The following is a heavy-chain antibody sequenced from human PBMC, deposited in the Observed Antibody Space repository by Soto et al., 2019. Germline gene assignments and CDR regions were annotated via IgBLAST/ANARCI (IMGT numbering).Heavy chain of an antibody. J-gene: IGHJ6*02. CDR2: ISYDGSNK. Sequence: GSLRLSCAASGFTFSSYGMRWVRQAPGKGLEWVAVISYDGSNKYYADSVKGRFTISRDNSKNTLYLQMNSLRAEDTAVYYCAKADISSSWSHYYYGMDVWGQGTTVTVSS. CDR1: GFTFSSYG. D-gene: IGHD6-13*01. V-gene: IGHV3-30*18. CDR3: AKADISSSWSHYYYGMDV.